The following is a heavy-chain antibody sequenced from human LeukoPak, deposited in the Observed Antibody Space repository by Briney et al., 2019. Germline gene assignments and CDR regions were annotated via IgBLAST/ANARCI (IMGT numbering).Heavy chain of an antibody. CDR1: GDSVSSNSAA. CDR3: ARARPKYNWNDLYYYYYMDV. CDR2: TYYRSKWYN. V-gene: IGHV6-1*01. D-gene: IGHD1-1*01. J-gene: IGHJ6*03. Sequence: SQTLSLTCAISGDSVSSNSAAWNWIRQSPSRGLEWLGRTYYRSKWYNDYAVSVKSRITINPDTSKNQFSLQLNSVAPEDTAVYYCARARPKYNWNDLYYYYYMDVWGKGTTVTVSS.